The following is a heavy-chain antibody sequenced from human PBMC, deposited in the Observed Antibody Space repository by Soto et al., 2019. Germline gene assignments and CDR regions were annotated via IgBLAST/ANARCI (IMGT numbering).Heavy chain of an antibody. J-gene: IGHJ3*02. CDR2: LSWNSGFS. Sequence: SLRLSCGGSGFSFDDYTMHWVRQAPGKGPAWVASLSWNSGFSGYADSVKGRFTISRDNAQSSVHLQMNNLRTEDTALYYCAKGRGTIVVTDAYDIWGQGTMVTVSS. D-gene: IGHD3-22*01. V-gene: IGHV3-9*01. CDR3: AKGRGTIVVTDAYDI. CDR1: GFSFDDYT.